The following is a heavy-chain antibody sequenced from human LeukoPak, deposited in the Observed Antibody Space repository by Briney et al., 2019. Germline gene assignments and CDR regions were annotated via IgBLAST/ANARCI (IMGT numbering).Heavy chain of an antibody. Sequence: GGSLRLSCAASGFTFSSYGMHWVRHAPGKGLEWVAVISYDGSNKYYADSVKGRFTISRDNSKNTLYLQMNSLRAEDTAVYYCAKGALEWLLGIDYWGQGTLVTVSS. CDR1: GFTFSSYG. D-gene: IGHD3-3*01. J-gene: IGHJ4*02. CDR3: AKGALEWLLGIDY. CDR2: ISYDGSNK. V-gene: IGHV3-30*18.